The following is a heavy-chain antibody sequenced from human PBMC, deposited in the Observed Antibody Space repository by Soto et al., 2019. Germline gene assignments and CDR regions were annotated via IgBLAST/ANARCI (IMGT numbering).Heavy chain of an antibody. CDR3: ATNFVTEKDSSGWYLNWFDP. J-gene: IGHJ5*02. CDR1: GYTLTELS. D-gene: IGHD6-19*01. Sequence: QVQLVQSGAEVKKPGASVKVSCKVSGYTLTELSMHWVRQDPGKGLEWMGGFDPEDGETIYAQKFQGRVTMTEDTSTDTAYMELSSLRSEDTAVYYCATNFVTEKDSSGWYLNWFDPWGQGTLVTVSS. V-gene: IGHV1-24*01. CDR2: FDPEDGET.